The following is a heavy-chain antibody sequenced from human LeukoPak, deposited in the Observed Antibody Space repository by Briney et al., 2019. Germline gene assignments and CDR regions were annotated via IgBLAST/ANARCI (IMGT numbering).Heavy chain of an antibody. Sequence: GGSLRLSCAASGFTFSSYSMNWVRQAPGKGLEWVSSISSSSNYIYYADSVKGRFTISRDNAKNSLYLQLNSLRAEDTAVYYCARTYYSGSGTCQRWFDPWGQGTLVTVSS. CDR1: GFTFSSYS. D-gene: IGHD3-10*01. J-gene: IGHJ5*02. CDR3: ARTYYSGSGTCQRWFDP. CDR2: ISSSSNYI. V-gene: IGHV3-21*01.